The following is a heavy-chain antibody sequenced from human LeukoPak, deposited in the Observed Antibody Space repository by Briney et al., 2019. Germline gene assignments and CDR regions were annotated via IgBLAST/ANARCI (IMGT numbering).Heavy chain of an antibody. J-gene: IGHJ4*02. CDR3: ARDGGGGTTFKFDY. V-gene: IGHV3-30*02. D-gene: IGHD3-16*01. CDR2: IRYDGSNK. Sequence: GGSLSLSCAASGFTFSSYGMHLVRPAPGKGLEWVAFIRYDGSNKYYADSVKCRFTISRHNSKHTLSQQMHSLRAKDTGVYYCARDGGGGTTFKFDYWGQGTLVTVSS. CDR1: GFTFSSYG.